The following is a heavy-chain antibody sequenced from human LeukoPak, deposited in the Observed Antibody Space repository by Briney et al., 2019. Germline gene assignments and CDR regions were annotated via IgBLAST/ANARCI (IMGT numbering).Heavy chain of an antibody. J-gene: IGHJ5*02. CDR3: AKVGSWTHNWFAP. CDR2: MNPNSGNT. Sequence: ASVKVSCTASGYTFTSYDINWVRQATGQGLEWMGWMNPNSGNTAYAQKFQGRVTMTRDTSISTAYMELSSLRSEDTAVYYCAKVGSWTHNWFAPWGQGTLVTVSS. V-gene: IGHV1-8*01. CDR1: GYTFTSYD. D-gene: IGHD3/OR15-3a*01.